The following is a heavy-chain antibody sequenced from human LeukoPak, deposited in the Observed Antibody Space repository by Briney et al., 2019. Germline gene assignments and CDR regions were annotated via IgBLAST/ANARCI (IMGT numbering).Heavy chain of an antibody. D-gene: IGHD3-10*01. Sequence: SETLSLTCTVSDGSISSGGYYWSWIRQPAGKGLEWIGRMYTSGNTNYNPSLKSRATISVDTSKNQFSLELSSVTAADTAVYYCARERPAMVRGVIPKEAWGWFDPWGQGTLVTVSS. CDR2: MYTSGNT. J-gene: IGHJ5*02. CDR1: DGSISSGGYY. V-gene: IGHV4-61*02. CDR3: ARERPAMVRGVIPKEAWGWFDP.